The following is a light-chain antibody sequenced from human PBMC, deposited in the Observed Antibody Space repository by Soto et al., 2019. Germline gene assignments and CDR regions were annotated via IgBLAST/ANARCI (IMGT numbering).Light chain of an antibody. CDR2: GAS. Sequence: EIVMTQSPATLSVSPGERATLSCRASQSVSSNLAWYQQKPGQAPRLLIYGASTRATGIPARFSGSGSGTEFTLTLSSLPSEDFAIFFFQQYNNWPPDRTFGQGTKVEIK. J-gene: IGKJ1*01. V-gene: IGKV3-15*01. CDR1: QSVSSN. CDR3: QQYNNWPPDRT.